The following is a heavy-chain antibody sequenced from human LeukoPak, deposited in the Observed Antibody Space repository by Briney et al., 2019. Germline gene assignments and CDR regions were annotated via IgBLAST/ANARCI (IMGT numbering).Heavy chain of an antibody. J-gene: IGHJ4*02. CDR2: IYSGGST. CDR1: GFTVSSNY. CDR3: ARDQAHPTSCPFDC. Sequence: GGSLRLSCAASGFTVSSNYMTWVRQAPGRGLEWVSIIYSGGSTSYADSVKGRFTISRDNSKNTLYLQMNSLRAEDTAVYYCARDQAHPTSCPFDCWGQGTLVTVSS. V-gene: IGHV3-53*05. D-gene: IGHD2-2*01.